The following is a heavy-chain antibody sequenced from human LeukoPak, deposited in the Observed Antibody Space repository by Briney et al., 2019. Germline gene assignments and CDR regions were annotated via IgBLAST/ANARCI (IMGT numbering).Heavy chain of an antibody. Sequence: PGGSLRLSCAASGFTFSNYNMNWVRQAPGKGLEWVSAISGSGGSTYYADSVKGRFTISRDNSKNTLYLQMNSLRAEDTAVYYCAKDKGIAVAGGVWGFDYWGQGTLVTVSS. J-gene: IGHJ4*02. CDR1: GFTFSNYN. CDR3: AKDKGIAVAGGVWGFDY. D-gene: IGHD6-19*01. V-gene: IGHV3-23*01. CDR2: ISGSGGST.